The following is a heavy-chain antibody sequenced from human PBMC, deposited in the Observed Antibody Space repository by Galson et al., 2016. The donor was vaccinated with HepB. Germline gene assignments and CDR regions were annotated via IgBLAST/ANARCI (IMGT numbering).Heavy chain of an antibody. CDR2: TSTSSSTI. CDR3: ARRRGSGSHDY. CDR1: GFTFSTYS. V-gene: IGHV3-48*01. D-gene: IGHD3-10*01. Sequence: SLRLSCAASGFTFSTYSMDWVRQAPGKGLEWISYTSTSSSTIYYADSVKGRFTISRDNAKNSLYLQMNSLRAEDTAVYYCARRRGSGSHDYWGQGTLVTVSS. J-gene: IGHJ4*02.